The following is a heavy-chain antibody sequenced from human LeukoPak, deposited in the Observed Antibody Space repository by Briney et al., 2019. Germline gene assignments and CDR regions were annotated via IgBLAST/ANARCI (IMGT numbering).Heavy chain of an antibody. CDR1: GFRFSDSY. CDR3: ARYARLPDS. V-gene: IGHV3-11*01. CDR2: IGPTPSIV. Sequence: GGSLRLSCAASGFRFSDSYMIWIRQAPGKGLECVAYIGPTPSIVYADSVRGRFTISRDNAKNSLFLQMNSLRAEDTAVYYCARYARLPDSWGQGTLVTVSS. J-gene: IGHJ4*02. D-gene: IGHD6-25*01.